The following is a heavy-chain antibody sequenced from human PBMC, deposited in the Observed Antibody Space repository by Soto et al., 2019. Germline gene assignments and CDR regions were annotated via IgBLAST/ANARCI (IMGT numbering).Heavy chain of an antibody. J-gene: IGHJ3*02. CDR1: GGPLSAYA. V-gene: IGHV1-69*13. Sequence: VKVSCKASGGPLSAYAISWVRQAHGQGLEWMGGIIPIVGTANYAKKFQGRVTITADESTSTAYMELSSLRSEDTAVYYCAREMDSSGYYDAFDIWGQGTMVTVSS. D-gene: IGHD3-22*01. CDR2: IIPIVGTA. CDR3: AREMDSSGYYDAFDI.